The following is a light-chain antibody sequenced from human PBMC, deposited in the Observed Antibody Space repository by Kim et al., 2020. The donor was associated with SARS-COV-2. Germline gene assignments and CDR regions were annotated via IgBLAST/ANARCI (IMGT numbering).Light chain of an antibody. Sequence: VSPGKTASITCSGDKLGDKYACWNQQKPGHSPVLVIYQDSKLPSGIPERFSGSNSGNTATLTISGTQAMDEADYYCQAWDSSTAVVFGGGTQLTVL. V-gene: IGLV3-1*01. CDR1: KLGDKY. CDR2: QDS. J-gene: IGLJ2*01. CDR3: QAWDSSTAVV.